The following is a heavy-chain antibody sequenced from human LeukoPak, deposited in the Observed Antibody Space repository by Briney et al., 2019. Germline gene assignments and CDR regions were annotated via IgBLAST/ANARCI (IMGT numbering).Heavy chain of an antibody. V-gene: IGHV3-23*01. CDR2: ISGSGGST. CDR3: ARVGVPNPFDY. Sequence: GGSLRLSCAASGFAFSSYAMSWVRQAPGKGLEWVSAISGSGGSTYYADSVKGRFTISRDNSKNTLYLQMNSLRAEDTAVYYCARVGVPNPFDYWGQGTLVTVSS. J-gene: IGHJ4*02. CDR1: GFAFSSYA.